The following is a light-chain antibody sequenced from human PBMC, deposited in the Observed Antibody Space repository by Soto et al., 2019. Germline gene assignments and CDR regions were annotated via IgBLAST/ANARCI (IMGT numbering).Light chain of an antibody. CDR3: SSYTTTNNCV. CDR1: SSDVGGYNY. CDR2: EVN. V-gene: IGLV2-14*01. J-gene: IGLJ1*01. Sequence: QSALTQPASVSGSPGQSITISCTGTSSDVGGYNYVSWYQQQAGKAPKLLIYEVNYRPSGVSDRFSGFKYGTTASLTISGLQAEDEADYYCSSYTTTNNCVFGSGTKVTVL.